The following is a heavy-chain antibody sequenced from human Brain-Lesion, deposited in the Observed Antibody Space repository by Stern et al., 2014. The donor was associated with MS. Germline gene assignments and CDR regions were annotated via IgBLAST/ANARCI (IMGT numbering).Heavy chain of an antibody. CDR2: IYYSGTT. CDR1: GASITNHF. J-gene: IGHJ5*02. V-gene: IGHV4-59*11. CDR3: ARATDL. Sequence: QMQLVQSGPGLLRPSETLSLTCTASGASITNHFWRWIRQPPGKGLEWLGYIYYSGTTNYNASLKGSIAISIDTSRTQFSLRLSSVTAADTAVYYCARATDLWGQGTLVAVSS.